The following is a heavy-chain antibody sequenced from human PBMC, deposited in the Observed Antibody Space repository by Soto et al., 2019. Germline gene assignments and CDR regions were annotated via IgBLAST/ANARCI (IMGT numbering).Heavy chain of an antibody. CDR2: INSDGSST. J-gene: IGHJ3*02. CDR1: GFTFSSYW. D-gene: IGHD3-22*01. Sequence: GGSLRLSCAASGFTFSSYWMHWVRQAPGKGLVWVSRINSDGSSTSYADSVKGRFTISRDNAKNTLYLQMNSLRAEDTAVYHCAMSFGDSSGYYDAFDIWGQGTMVTVSS. CDR3: AMSFGDSSGYYDAFDI. V-gene: IGHV3-74*01.